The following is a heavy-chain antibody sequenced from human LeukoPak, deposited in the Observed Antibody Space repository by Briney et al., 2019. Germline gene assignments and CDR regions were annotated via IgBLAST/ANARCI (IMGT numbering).Heavy chain of an antibody. D-gene: IGHD3-3*01. Sequence: TGGSLRLSCAASGFTFSSYEMNWVRQAPGKGLEWVSAISGSGGSTYYADSVKGRFTISRDNSKNTLYLQMNSLRAEDTAVYYCAKSSRAIFGVVINYYYYYMDVWGKGTTVTVSS. V-gene: IGHV3-23*01. CDR2: ISGSGGST. CDR1: GFTFSSYE. J-gene: IGHJ6*03. CDR3: AKSSRAIFGVVINYYYYYMDV.